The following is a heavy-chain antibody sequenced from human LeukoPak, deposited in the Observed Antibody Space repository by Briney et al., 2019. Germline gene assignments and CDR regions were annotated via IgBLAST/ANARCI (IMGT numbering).Heavy chain of an antibody. CDR1: GGTFSSYA. CDR3: ARVQELTYYYYYGMDV. CDR2: IIPIFGTA. V-gene: IGHV1-69*13. D-gene: IGHD1-1*01. Sequence: SVKVSCKASGGTFSSYAISWVRQAPGHGLEWMGGIIPIFGTANYAQKFQGRVTITADESTSTAYMELSSLRSEDTAVYYCARVQELTYYYYYGMDVWAKGPRSPSP. J-gene: IGHJ6*02.